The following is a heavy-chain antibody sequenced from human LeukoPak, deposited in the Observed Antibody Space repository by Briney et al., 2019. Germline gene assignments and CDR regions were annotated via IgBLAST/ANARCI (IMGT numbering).Heavy chain of an antibody. CDR2: IYTSGST. V-gene: IGHV4-4*02. CDR3: AGEWFGESMGLDY. D-gene: IGHD3-10*01. J-gene: IGHJ4*02. CDR1: GGSISSSNW. Sequence: PSGTLSLTCAVSGGSISSSNWWSWVRQPPGKGLEWIGRIYTSGSTNYNPSLKSRVTMSVDTSKNQFSLKLSSVTAADTAVYYCAGEWFGESMGLDYWGQGTLVTVSS.